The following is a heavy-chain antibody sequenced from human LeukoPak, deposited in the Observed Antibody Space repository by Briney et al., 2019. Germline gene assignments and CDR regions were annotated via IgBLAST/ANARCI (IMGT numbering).Heavy chain of an antibody. CDR3: ARDRGGSSWPKGAFDY. Sequence: GGSLRLSCAASGFTFSDYYMSWIRQAPGKGLEWVSYISSSGSTIYYADSVKGRFTISRDNSKNTLYLQMSSLRVEDTAVYYCARDRGGSSWPKGAFDYWGQGTLVTVSS. J-gene: IGHJ4*02. V-gene: IGHV3-11*04. CDR2: ISSSGSTI. CDR1: GFTFSDYY. D-gene: IGHD6-13*01.